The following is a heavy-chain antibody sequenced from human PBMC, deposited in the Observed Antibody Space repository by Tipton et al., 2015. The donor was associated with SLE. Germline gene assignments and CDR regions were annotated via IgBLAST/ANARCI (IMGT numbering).Heavy chain of an antibody. CDR2: IFYSGST. J-gene: IGHJ3*02. CDR3: AREGGYCSTTFCSRAFDI. V-gene: IGHV4-39*07. CDR1: GGPISSSSYY. D-gene: IGHD2-2*01. Sequence: LSLTCTVSGGPISSSSYYWGWIRQPPGEGLEWIGTIFYSGSTYYNPSLKSRLTISVDTSKNQFSLKLSSVTAADTAVYYCAREGGYCSTTFCSRAFDIWGQGTMVTVSS.